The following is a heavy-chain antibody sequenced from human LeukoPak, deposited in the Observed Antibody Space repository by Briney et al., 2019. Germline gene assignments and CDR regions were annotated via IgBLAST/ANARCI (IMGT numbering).Heavy chain of an antibody. CDR3: ARVGSSSWYFDP. J-gene: IGHJ5*02. Sequence: PSETLSLTCTVPGGSISSYYWSWIRQPPGKGLEWIGYIYYSGSTNYNPSLKSRVTITVDTSKNQFSLKLGSVTAADTAVYYCARVGSSSWYFDPWGQGTLVTVPS. V-gene: IGHV4-59*08. D-gene: IGHD6-13*01. CDR1: GGSISSYY. CDR2: IYYSGST.